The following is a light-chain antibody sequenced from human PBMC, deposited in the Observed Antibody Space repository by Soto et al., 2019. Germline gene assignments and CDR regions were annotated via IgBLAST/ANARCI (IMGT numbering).Light chain of an antibody. CDR2: GAT. CDR1: STVDSIY. V-gene: IGKV3-20*01. CDR3: QPYGSSLT. Sequence: ETVLTQSPGTLSLSPGERASLSCRASSTVDSIYLAWYQQKPGQAPRLLIYGATNRATGIPDRFSGSGSGTDFTLTTSILEPEVVAVYYCQPYGSSLTFCGRTKVDIK. J-gene: IGKJ4*01.